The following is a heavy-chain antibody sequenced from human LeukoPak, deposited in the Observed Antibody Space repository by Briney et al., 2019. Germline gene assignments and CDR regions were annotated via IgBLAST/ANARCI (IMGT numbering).Heavy chain of an antibody. CDR1: GYSFTSYW. D-gene: IGHD2-21*02. CDR3: ARRSYCGGDCYSFSY. V-gene: IGHV5-51*01. CDR2: IYPGDSDT. Sequence: GESLKISCKGSGYSFTSYWIGWVRQMPGKGREGMGIIYPGDSDTRYSPSFQGQVTISADKSISTAYLQWSSLKASDTAMYYCARRSYCGGDCYSFSYWGQGTLVTVSS. J-gene: IGHJ4*02.